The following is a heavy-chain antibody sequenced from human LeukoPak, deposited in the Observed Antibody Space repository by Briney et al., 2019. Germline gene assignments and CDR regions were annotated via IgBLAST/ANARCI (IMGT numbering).Heavy chain of an antibody. V-gene: IGHV3-11*04. CDR3: ARRMDDYGDFPDDY. CDR2: ISSSGSTI. J-gene: IGHJ4*02. Sequence: GGSLRLSCAASGFTFSDYYMSWIRQAPGKGLEWVSYISSSGSTIYYADSVKGRFTISRDNAKNSLYLQMNSLRDEDTAVYYCARRMDDYGDFPDDYWGQGTLVTVSS. D-gene: IGHD4-17*01. CDR1: GFTFSDYY.